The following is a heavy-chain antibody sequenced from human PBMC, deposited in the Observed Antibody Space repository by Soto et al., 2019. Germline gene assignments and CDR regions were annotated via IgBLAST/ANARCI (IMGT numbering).Heavy chain of an antibody. Sequence: SVKVSCKASGGTFSSYAISWVRQAPGQGLEWMGGIIPIFGTANYAQKFQGRVTITADESTSTAYMELSSLRSEDTAVYYCAREHGPQGGITMTNMDPVDTATYYCAHSTSTRHYDFWSGPRPDVWGQGTTVTVSS. V-gene: IGHV1-69*13. CDR3: AREHGPQGGITMTNMDPVDTATYYCAHSTSTRHYDFWSGPRPDV. J-gene: IGHJ6*02. CDR1: GGTFSSYA. CDR2: IIPIFGTA. D-gene: IGHD3-3*01.